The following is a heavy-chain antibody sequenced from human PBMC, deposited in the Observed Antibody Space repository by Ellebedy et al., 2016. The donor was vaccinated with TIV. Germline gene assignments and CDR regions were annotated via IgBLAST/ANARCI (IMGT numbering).Heavy chain of an antibody. J-gene: IGHJ3*02. CDR3: ARSLSAVDAFDI. Sequence: AASVKVSCKASGYTFTSYYIHWARQAPGQGLEWMGIINPSGGSTSYAQKLQGRVTMTRDTSTSTVYMELSSLRSEDTAVYYCARSLSAVDAFDIWGQGTMVTVSS. D-gene: IGHD2/OR15-2a*01. V-gene: IGHV1-46*04. CDR2: INPSGGST. CDR1: GYTFTSYY.